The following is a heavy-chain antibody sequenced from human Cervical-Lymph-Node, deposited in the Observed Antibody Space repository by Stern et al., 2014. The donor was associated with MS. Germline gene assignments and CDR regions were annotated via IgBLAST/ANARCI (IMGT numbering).Heavy chain of an antibody. CDR1: GFAFDDYA. CDR3: ATANYEFGYYGMDV. CDR2: ISWSGTKI. Sequence: EVQLVESGGGLVQPGRSLRLSCAAAGFAFDDYAMHWVRPAPGKGLEWVSGISWSGTKIGYADSVKGRFTISRDNAKNSLFLQMNNLRAEDTALYYCATANYEFGYYGMDVWGQGTAVTVS. V-gene: IGHV3-9*01. D-gene: IGHD3-3*01. J-gene: IGHJ6*02.